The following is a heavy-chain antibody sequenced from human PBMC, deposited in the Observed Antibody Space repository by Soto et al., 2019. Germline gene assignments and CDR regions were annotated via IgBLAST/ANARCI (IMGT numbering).Heavy chain of an antibody. J-gene: IGHJ4*02. D-gene: IGHD2-2*01. CDR2: ISGSGGST. CDR1: GFTFSSYA. Sequence: GGSLRVSCAASGFTFSSYAMSWVRQAPGKGLEWVSAISGSGGSTYYADSVKGRFTISRDNSKYTLYLQMNSLRAEDTAVYYCAKSAMLLARGSYFDYWGQGTLVIVSS. CDR3: AKSAMLLARGSYFDY. V-gene: IGHV3-23*01.